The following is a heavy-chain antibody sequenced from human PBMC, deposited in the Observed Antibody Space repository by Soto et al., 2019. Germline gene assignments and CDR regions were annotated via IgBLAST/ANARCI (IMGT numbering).Heavy chain of an antibody. CDR3: ARMELGITGTTNWFDP. CDR2: IIPIFGTA. CDR1: GGTFSSYA. Sequence: SVKVSCKASGGTFSSYAISWVRQAPGQGLEWMGGIIPIFGTANYAQKFQGRVTITADESTSTAYMELSSLRSEDTAVYYCARMELGITGTTNWFDPWGQGTRVTVSS. D-gene: IGHD1-7*01. V-gene: IGHV1-69*13. J-gene: IGHJ5*02.